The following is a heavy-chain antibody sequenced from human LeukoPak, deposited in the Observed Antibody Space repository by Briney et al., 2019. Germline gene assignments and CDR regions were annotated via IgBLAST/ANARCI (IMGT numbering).Heavy chain of an antibody. CDR1: GFTFSSYS. V-gene: IGHV3-21*01. J-gene: IGHJ3*02. Sequence: GGSLRLSCAASGFTFSSYSVNWVRQAPGKGVEWVSSISSSSSYISYADSVRGRFTISRDNAKTSLYLQLNNLRAEDTAVYYCARDQGGYNAFDIWGQGTMVTVSS. CDR3: ARDQGGYNAFDI. CDR2: ISSSSSYI. D-gene: IGHD5-12*01.